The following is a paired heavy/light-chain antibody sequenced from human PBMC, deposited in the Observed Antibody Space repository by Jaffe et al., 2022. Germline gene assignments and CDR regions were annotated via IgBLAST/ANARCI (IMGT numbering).Light chain of an antibody. CDR1: QSVRSSY. CDR2: GAS. Sequence: EIVLTQSPGTMSLSPGERATLSCRASQSVRSSYLGWYQQKPGQAPRLLIYGASSRATGITDRFSGSGSGTDFTLTISRLEPEDFAVYYCQQYGSSPITFGGGTKVEIK. CDR3: QQYGSSPIT. J-gene: IGKJ4*01. V-gene: IGKV3-20*01.
Heavy chain of an antibody. CDR1: GYTFTTYY. J-gene: IGHJ3*02. V-gene: IGHV1-46*01. CDR2: INPSGGST. CDR3: ARVSGKMAIGDAFDI. Sequence: QVQLVQSGAEVKKPGASVKVSCKASGYTFTTYYLHWVRQAPGQGLEWMGIINPSGGSTTYAQRFQGRVTMTRDTSTSTVYMELTSLTSEDTAVYYCARVSGKMAIGDAFDIWGQGTVVTVSS. D-gene: IGHD5-12*01.